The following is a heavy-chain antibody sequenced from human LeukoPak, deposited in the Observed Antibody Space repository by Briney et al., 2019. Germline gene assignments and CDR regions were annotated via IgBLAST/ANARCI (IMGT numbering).Heavy chain of an antibody. CDR1: GFTFSRHW. CDR2: IWPSDSDT. D-gene: IGHD1-26*01. CDR3: ARRISGYYIDY. J-gene: IGHJ4*02. V-gene: IGHV5-51*01. Sequence: GSLRLSCAASGFTFSRHWMTWVRQMPGKGLEWMGIIWPSDSDTRYSPSFQGQVTISADKSISTAYLQWSSLKASDTAIYFCARRISGYYIDYWGQGTLVSVSS.